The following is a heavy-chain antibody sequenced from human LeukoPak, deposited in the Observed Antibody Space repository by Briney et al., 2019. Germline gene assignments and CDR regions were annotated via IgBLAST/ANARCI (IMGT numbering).Heavy chain of an antibody. CDR3: ARGRDAGILDAFDI. CDR1: GGTLSSYA. V-gene: IGHV1-69*13. D-gene: IGHD5-24*01. J-gene: IGHJ3*02. CDR2: IIPISGTA. Sequence: SVKVSCKASGGTLSSYAISWVRQAPGQGLEWMGGIIPISGTANYAQKFQGRVTITADESTTTAYTQLSSLRSEDTAVYYCARGRDAGILDAFDIWGQGTMVTVSS.